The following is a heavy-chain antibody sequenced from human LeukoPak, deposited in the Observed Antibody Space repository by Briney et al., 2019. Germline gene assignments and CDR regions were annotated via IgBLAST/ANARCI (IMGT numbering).Heavy chain of an antibody. D-gene: IGHD3-3*01. J-gene: IGHJ4*02. CDR3: ARGFSPPLYDFWRGLSRGIYYFDY. CDR2: IYYSGST. CDR1: GGSISSSSYY. V-gene: IGHV4-39*01. Sequence: PSETLSLTCTVSGGSISSSSYYWGWIRQPPGKGLEWIGSIYYSGSTYYNPSLKSRVTISVDTSKNQFSLKLSSVTAADTAVYYCARGFSPPLYDFWRGLSRGIYYFDYWGQGTLVTVSS.